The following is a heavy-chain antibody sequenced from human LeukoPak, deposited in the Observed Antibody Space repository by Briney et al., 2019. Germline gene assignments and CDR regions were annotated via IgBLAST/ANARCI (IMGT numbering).Heavy chain of an antibody. D-gene: IGHD2-21*02. CDR3: AKSPPVTAKGWYFDY. J-gene: IGHJ4*02. CDR1: GFTLGSYA. V-gene: IGHV3-23*01. Sequence: GGSLRLSCAASGFTLGSYAMSWVRQAPGKGLEWVSTVSGSAASTYYADSVKGRFTVSRDNSKNTLYLQMNSLRAEDTAVYYCAKSPPVTAKGWYFDYWGQGTLVTVSS. CDR2: VSGSAAST.